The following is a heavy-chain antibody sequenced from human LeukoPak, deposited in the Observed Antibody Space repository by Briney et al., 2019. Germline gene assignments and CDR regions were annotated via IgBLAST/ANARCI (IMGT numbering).Heavy chain of an antibody. CDR1: GGSISSGSYY. CDR3: ARDGWFGGYYFDY. D-gene: IGHD3-10*01. J-gene: IGHJ4*02. Sequence: SQTLSLTCTVSGGSISSGSYYWSWIRQPAGKGLEWIGRIYTSGSTNYNPSLKSRVTISVDTSKNQFSLKLSSVTAADTAVYYCARDGWFGGYYFDYWGQGTLVTVSS. CDR2: IYTSGST. V-gene: IGHV4-61*02.